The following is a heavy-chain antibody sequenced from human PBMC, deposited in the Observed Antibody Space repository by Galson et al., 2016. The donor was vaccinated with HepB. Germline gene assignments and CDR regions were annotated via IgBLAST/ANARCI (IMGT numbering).Heavy chain of an antibody. Sequence: SLRLSCAASGFTFGDYAMSWFRQAPGKGLEWVGFIRSKGYGGTTEYAASVKGRFTISRDDSKSIVYLQLNSLKTEGTAVYYCTREWRSGRYYYYGIDVWGQGTTVTVSS. V-gene: IGHV3-49*03. CDR2: IRSKGYGGTT. J-gene: IGHJ6*02. D-gene: IGHD3-10*01. CDR1: GFTFGDYA. CDR3: TREWRSGRYYYYGIDV.